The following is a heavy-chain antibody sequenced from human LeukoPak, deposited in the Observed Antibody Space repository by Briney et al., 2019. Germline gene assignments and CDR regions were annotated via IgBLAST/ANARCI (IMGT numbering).Heavy chain of an antibody. D-gene: IGHD5-18*01. J-gene: IGHJ6*02. CDR1: GFSFSSNC. CDR3: ASVDTAMVTWYYYYGMDV. Sequence: GGSLRLSCAVSGFSFSSNCMSWVRQAPGKGLEWVAKIKEDGNEIYYVDSVKGRFTISRDNTKNSLFLQMNSLRAEDTAVYYCASVDTAMVTWYYYYGMDVWGQGTTVTVSS. CDR2: IKEDGNEI. V-gene: IGHV3-7*01.